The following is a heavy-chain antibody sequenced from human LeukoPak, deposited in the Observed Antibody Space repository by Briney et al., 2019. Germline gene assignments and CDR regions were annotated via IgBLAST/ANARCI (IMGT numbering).Heavy chain of an antibody. CDR1: GYTFTSYD. CDR2: MNPNSGNT. Sequence: WPSVSVSCKASGYTFTSYDINWVRQAPGQGLEWMGWMNPNSGNTGYAQKFQGRVTITRNTSISTAYMELSSLRSEDTAVYYCARGPVLQLEGRPSWWFGPWGQGTLVTVSS. J-gene: IGHJ5*02. CDR3: ARGPVLQLEGRPSWWFGP. D-gene: IGHD1-1*01. V-gene: IGHV1-8*03.